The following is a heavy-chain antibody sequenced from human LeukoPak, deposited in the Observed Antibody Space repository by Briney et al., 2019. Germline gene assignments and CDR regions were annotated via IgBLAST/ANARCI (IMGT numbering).Heavy chain of an antibody. D-gene: IGHD6-13*01. CDR3: ARTRIAAAGMFLDY. CDR2: ISWNSGSI. V-gene: IGHV3-9*01. Sequence: GGSLRLSCAASGFTFDDYAMHWVRQAPGKGLEWVSGISWNSGSIGYADSVKGRFTISRDNAKNSVYLQMNSLRAEDTALYYCARTRIAAAGMFLDYWGQGTLVTVSS. J-gene: IGHJ4*02. CDR1: GFTFDDYA.